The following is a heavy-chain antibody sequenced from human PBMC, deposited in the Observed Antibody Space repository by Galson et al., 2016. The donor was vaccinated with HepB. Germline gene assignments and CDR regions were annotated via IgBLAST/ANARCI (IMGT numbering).Heavy chain of an antibody. CDR1: GFTFSSYA. D-gene: IGHD2-21*02. V-gene: IGHV3-23*01. J-gene: IGHJ4*02. Sequence: SLRLSCAASGFTFSSYAMSWVRQAPGKGLEWVSALSGGGAGTYFADSVKGRFTISRDNSKNTLSLQMDSLRAEDTAVYYCAKTRCGAFGDCGFDYWGQGTLVTVSS. CDR2: LSGGGAGT. CDR3: AKTRCGAFGDCGFDY.